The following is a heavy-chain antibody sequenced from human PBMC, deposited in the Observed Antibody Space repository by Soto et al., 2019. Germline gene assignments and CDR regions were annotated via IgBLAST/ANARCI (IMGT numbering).Heavy chain of an antibody. CDR1: GGTFSSYT. J-gene: IGHJ6*03. D-gene: IGHD4-17*01. CDR3: GREVGNDYGDDGVGRTYSYYMDV. CDR2: IIPILGIA. V-gene: IGHV1-69*04. Sequence: SVKVSCKASGGTFSSYTISWVRQAPGQGLEWMGRIIPILGIANYAQKFQGRVTITADKSKSTAYMELSSLRSEDTAVYYLGREVGNDYGDDGVGRTYSYYMDVWGKGTPVTVSS.